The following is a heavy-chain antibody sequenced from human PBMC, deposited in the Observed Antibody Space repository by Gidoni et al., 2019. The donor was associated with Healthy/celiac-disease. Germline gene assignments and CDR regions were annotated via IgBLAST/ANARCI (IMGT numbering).Heavy chain of an antibody. CDR3: ARVYRSHYYDSSGYFDY. Sequence: EVQLVESGGGLIQPGGSLRLSCAASGFTVSSNYMSWVRQAPGKGLEWVSVIYSGGSTYYADSVKGRFTISRDNSKNTLYLQMNSLRAEDTAVYYCARVYRSHYYDSSGYFDYWGQGTLVTVSS. D-gene: IGHD3-22*01. CDR1: GFTVSSNY. CDR2: IYSGGST. J-gene: IGHJ4*02. V-gene: IGHV3-53*01.